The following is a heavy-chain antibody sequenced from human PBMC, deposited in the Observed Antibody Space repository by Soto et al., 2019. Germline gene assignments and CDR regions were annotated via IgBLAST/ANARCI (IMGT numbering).Heavy chain of an antibody. Sequence: ASVKVSCKASRYTFTSYGISWVRQAPGQGLEWMGWIRAYNGNTNYAQKLQDRVTMNTDTSTSTAYMELRSLRSDDTAVYYCARDGNWYDAFDIWGQGTMVTVSS. CDR3: ARDGNWYDAFDI. V-gene: IGHV1-18*01. CDR1: RYTFTSYG. D-gene: IGHD1-20*01. J-gene: IGHJ3*02. CDR2: IRAYNGNT.